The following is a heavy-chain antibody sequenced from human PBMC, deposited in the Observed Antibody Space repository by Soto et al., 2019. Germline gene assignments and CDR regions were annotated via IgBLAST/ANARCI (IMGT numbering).Heavy chain of an antibody. D-gene: IGHD3-22*01. CDR2: INPNSGGT. CDR1: GYTFTGYY. V-gene: IGHV1-2*04. CDR3: ARETFPGYYYDSSGSYGMDV. J-gene: IGHJ6*02. Sequence: ASVKVSCKASGYTFTGYYMHWVRQAPGQGLEWMGWINPNSGGTNYAQKFQGWVTMTRDTSISTAYMELSRLRSDDTAVYYCARETFPGYYYDSSGSYGMDVWGQGTTVTVSS.